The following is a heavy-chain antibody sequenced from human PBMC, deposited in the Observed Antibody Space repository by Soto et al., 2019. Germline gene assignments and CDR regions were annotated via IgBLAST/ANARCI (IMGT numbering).Heavy chain of an antibody. Sequence: QVQLVQSGAEVKKPGSSVKVSCKVSGGTFSNYAISWVRQAPGQGLEWMGGIIPIFGTTYYAQKFQGRVTTIADESTPTAYLELSSARSEDTATYCCARVEAVASIFNYHGLDVWGQGAAVSVSS. CDR1: GGTFSNYA. D-gene: IGHD6-19*01. J-gene: IGHJ6*02. V-gene: IGHV1-69*12. CDR2: IIPIFGTT. CDR3: ARVEAVASIFNYHGLDV.